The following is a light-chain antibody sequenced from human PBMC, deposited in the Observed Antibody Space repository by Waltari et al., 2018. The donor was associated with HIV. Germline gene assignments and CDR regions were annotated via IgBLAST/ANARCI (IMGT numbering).Light chain of an antibody. CDR1: SGDVGTYNL. CDR3: CSYAGTVV. CDR2: EAT. J-gene: IGLJ2*01. Sequence: QSALSQPASVSGSPGQSITISCTGGSGDVGTYNLVSWYQRLPGSAPKLIIYEATKRPSGVSNRFSGSKSGGTASLTISGLQADDEGHYYCCSYAGTVVFGGGTELTVL. V-gene: IGLV2-23*01.